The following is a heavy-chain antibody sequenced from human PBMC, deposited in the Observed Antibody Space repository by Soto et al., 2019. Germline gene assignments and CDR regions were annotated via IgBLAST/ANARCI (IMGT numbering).Heavy chain of an antibody. V-gene: IGHV3-48*01. J-gene: IGHJ4*02. CDR3: ARVRGHSYGYVDY. CDR2: ISGSGYPI. Sequence: PGGSLRLSCAASGYSRFSYYSMNWVRQAPGKGLEWVSFISGSGYPIYYADSVRGRFTISRDNAKNSLSLQMDSLRVEDTAVYYCARVRGHSYGYVDYWGQGTRVTVSS. D-gene: IGHD5-18*01. CDR1: GYSRFSYYS.